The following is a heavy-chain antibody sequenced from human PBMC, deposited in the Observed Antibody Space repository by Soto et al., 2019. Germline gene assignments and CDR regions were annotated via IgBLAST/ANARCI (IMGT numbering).Heavy chain of an antibody. CDR3: ARDETCGDFDY. CDR1: GFTFSSYG. Sequence: GGSLRLSCAASGFTFSSYGLHWVRQAPGKGLEWVAVIWYDGSNKYYADSVKGRFTISRDNSKSTLYLQMNSLRAEDTAVYYCARDETCGDFDYWGQGTLVTVS. J-gene: IGHJ4*02. D-gene: IGHD2-21*01. CDR2: IWYDGSNK. V-gene: IGHV3-33*01.